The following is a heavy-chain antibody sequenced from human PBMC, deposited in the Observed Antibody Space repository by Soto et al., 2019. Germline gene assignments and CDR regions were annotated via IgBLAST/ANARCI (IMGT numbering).Heavy chain of an antibody. V-gene: IGHV3-30-3*01. J-gene: IGHJ5*02. CDR3: ARSLSPISAFDP. CDR2: ISYDGSNK. Sequence: GSLRRSCAASGFTFSSYAMHWVRQAPGKGLEWVAVISYDGSNKYYADSVKGRFTISRDNSKNTLYLQMNSLRAEDTAVYYCARSLSPISAFDPWGQGTLVTVSS. D-gene: IGHD3-9*01. CDR1: GFTFSSYA.